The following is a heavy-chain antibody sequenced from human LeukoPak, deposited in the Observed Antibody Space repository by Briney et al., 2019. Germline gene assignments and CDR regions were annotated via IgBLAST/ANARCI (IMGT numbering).Heavy chain of an antibody. V-gene: IGHV3-33*06. CDR2: IWYDGSNK. CDR1: GFTFSSYG. J-gene: IGHJ4*02. CDR3: AKVARSTLLYYFDY. Sequence: PGGSLRLSCAASGFTFSSYGMHWVRQAPGKGLEWVAVIWYDGSNKYYADSVKGRFTISRDNSKNTLYLQMNSLRAEDTAVYYCAKVARSTLLYYFDYWGQGTLVTVSS.